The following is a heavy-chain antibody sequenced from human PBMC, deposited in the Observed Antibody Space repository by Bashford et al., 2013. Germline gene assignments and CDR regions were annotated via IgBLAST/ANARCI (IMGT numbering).Heavy chain of an antibody. J-gene: IGHJ3*02. CDR2: ISGSGGST. CDR3: AKERGTVRGAFDI. Sequence: VRQAPGKGLEWVSDISGSGGSTNYADSVKGRFTISRDSSKNTLYLQMNSLRAEDTAVYYCAKERGTVRGAFDIWGQGTMVTVSS. D-gene: IGHD3-10*01. V-gene: IGHV3-23*01.